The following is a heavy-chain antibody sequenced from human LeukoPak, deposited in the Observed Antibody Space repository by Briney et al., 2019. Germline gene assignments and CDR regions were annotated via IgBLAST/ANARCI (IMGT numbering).Heavy chain of an antibody. CDR3: WVYFHDRSGYPHY. CDR2: ITSSGRII. D-gene: IGHD3-22*01. J-gene: IGHJ4*02. Sequence: GGSLRLSCAASGFTFSSYEMNWVRQAPGKGLEWVAYITSSGRIIYYADSVKGRYTISRDNAKTSVYLQMNSLRAEDTAVYARWVYFHDRSGYPHYWGQGTLVTVSS. V-gene: IGHV3-48*03. CDR1: GFTFSSYE.